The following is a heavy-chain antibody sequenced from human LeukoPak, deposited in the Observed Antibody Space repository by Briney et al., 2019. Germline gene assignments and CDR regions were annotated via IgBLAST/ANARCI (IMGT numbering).Heavy chain of an antibody. CDR2: IIPILGIA. D-gene: IGHD3-10*01. Sequence: ASVKVSYKASGGTFSSYAISWVRQAPGQGLEWMGRIIPILGIANYAQKFQGRVTITADKSTSTAYMELSSLRSEDTAVYYCASKKVVEGIWFGESYYYYGMDVWGQGTTVTVSS. CDR1: GGTFSSYA. CDR3: ASKKVVEGIWFGESYYYYGMDV. J-gene: IGHJ6*02. V-gene: IGHV1-69*04.